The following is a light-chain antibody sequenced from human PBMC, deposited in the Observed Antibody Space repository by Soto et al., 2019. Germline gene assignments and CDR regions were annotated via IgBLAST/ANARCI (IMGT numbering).Light chain of an antibody. V-gene: IGKV3-20*01. J-gene: IGKJ3*01. CDR2: GAS. Sequence: EIVLTQSPGTLSLSPGERATLSCRASQSVSSSYLAWYQQKPGQAPRLLIYGASSRATDIPDRFSGSGSGTDFTLTISRLEPEDFAVYYCQQYGSSLITFGPGTKVDVK. CDR1: QSVSSSY. CDR3: QQYGSSLIT.